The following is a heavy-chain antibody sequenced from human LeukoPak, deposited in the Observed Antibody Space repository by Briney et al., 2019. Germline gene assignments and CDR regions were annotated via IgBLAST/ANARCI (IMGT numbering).Heavy chain of an antibody. CDR1: GGSISSGSYY. J-gene: IGHJ4*02. CDR3: ARDDAGGTMNY. Sequence: SETLSLTCTVSGGSISSGSYYWGWIRQPPGKGLEWIGNIYYSGSTYYNPSLKSRVTMSVDTSKNQFSLKLSSVTAADTAVYYCARDDAGGTMNYWGQGTLVTVSS. V-gene: IGHV4-39*07. CDR2: IYYSGST. D-gene: IGHD1-26*01.